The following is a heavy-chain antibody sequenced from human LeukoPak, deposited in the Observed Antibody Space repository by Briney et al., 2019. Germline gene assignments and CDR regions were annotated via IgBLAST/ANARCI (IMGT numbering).Heavy chain of an antibody. V-gene: IGHV4-39*01. CDR1: GGSISSSSYY. Sequence: SETLSLTCTVSGGSISSSSYYWGWIRQPPGKGLEWIGSIYYSGSTYYNPSLKSRVTISVDTSKNQFSLKLSSVTAADTAVHYCVRVFYPNLDYGGRETRVTVPS. D-gene: IGHD3-3*01. J-gene: IGHJ4*02. CDR2: IYYSGST. CDR3: VRVFYPNLDY.